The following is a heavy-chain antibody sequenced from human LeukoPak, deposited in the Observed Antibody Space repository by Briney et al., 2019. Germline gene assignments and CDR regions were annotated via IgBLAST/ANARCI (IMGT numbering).Heavy chain of an antibody. V-gene: IGHV1-18*01. CDR2: ISAYNGNT. D-gene: IGHD2-2*01. J-gene: IGHJ6*02. CDR1: GYTFTSYG. CDR3: ARNDDIVVVPAAIYGMDV. Sequence: ASVKVSCKASGYTFTSYGISWVRQAPGQGLEWMGWISAYNGNTNYAQKLQGRVTMTTNTSTSTAYMELRSLRSDDTAVYYCARNDDIVVVPAAIYGMDVWGQGTTVTVSS.